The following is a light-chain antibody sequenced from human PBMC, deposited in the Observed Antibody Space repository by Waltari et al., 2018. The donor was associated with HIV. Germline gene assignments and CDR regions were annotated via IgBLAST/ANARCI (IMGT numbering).Light chain of an antibody. J-gene: IGKJ3*01. Sequence: DIQMTQSPSSLSASVGDRVTITCRSSQAIINYVNWFQTKPGKAPNLLIYAGNTLQRGVPSRFSGSVSGPDFTLTINNLQPDDFATYYCQQTYNMPLTFGPGTKLDLK. V-gene: IGKV1-39*01. CDR1: QAIINY. CDR3: QQTYNMPLT. CDR2: AGN.